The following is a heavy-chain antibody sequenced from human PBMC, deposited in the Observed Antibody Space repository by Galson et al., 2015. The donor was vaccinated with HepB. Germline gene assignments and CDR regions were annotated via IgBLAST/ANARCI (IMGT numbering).Heavy chain of an antibody. V-gene: IGHV3-53*01. J-gene: IGHJ4*02. D-gene: IGHD3-3*01. CDR3: AKFSGYYDFWSANYGGYYFDS. CDR1: GFTVSSNY. Sequence: SLRLSCAASGFTVSSNYMSWVRQAPGKGLEWVSVIYSGGSTYYADSVKGRFTISRDNSKNTLYLQMNSLRAEDTALYYCAKFSGYYDFWSANYGGYYFDSWGQGTLVTVSS. CDR2: IYSGGST.